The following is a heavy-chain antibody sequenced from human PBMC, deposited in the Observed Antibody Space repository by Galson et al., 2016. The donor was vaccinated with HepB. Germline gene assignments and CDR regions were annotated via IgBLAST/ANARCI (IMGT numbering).Heavy chain of an antibody. D-gene: IGHD3-10*01. CDR3: ATAPERYYVSGTSWFDP. CDR1: GGSISGGPNY. Sequence: SETLSLTCIVSGGSISGGPNYWAWIRQPPEKGLEYIGTVFHDGRTYYNPSLKVRVTISVDTSNNQFSLSLNSGTAADTAVYYCATAPERYYVSGTSWFDPWGQGTLVTVSS. CDR2: VFHDGRT. V-gene: IGHV4-39*07. J-gene: IGHJ5*02.